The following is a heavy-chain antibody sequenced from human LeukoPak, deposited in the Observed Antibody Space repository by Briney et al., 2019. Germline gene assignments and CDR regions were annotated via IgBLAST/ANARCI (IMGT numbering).Heavy chain of an antibody. V-gene: IGHV4-34*01. CDR1: GGSFSGYY. CDR2: INHSGST. J-gene: IGHJ5*02. Sequence: SETLSLTCAVYGGSFSGYYWSWIRQPPGKGLEWIGEINHSGSTNYNPSLKSRVTISVDTSKNQFSLKLSSVTAADTAVYYCARLGGGIVVVTAIEGWFDPWGQGTLVTVSS. D-gene: IGHD2-21*02. CDR3: ARLGGGIVVVTAIEGWFDP.